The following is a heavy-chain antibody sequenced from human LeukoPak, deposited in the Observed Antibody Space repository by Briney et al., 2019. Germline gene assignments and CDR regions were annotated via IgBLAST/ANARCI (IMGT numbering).Heavy chain of an antibody. J-gene: IGHJ5*02. CDR3: ATLLSGVVPAATYNWFDP. V-gene: IGHV1-24*01. Sequence: ASVKVSCKVSGYTLTELSMHWVRQAPGKGLEWMGGFGPEDGEAIYAQKFQGRVTMTEDTSTDTAYMELSSLRSEDTAVYYCATLLSGVVPAATYNWFDPWGQGTLVTVSS. D-gene: IGHD2-2*01. CDR2: FGPEDGEA. CDR1: GYTLTELS.